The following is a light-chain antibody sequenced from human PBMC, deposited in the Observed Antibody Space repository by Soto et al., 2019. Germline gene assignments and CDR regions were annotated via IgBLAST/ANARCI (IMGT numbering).Light chain of an antibody. CDR2: GAS. CDR3: HQYGGSPRS. J-gene: IGKJ1*01. Sequence: EIVLTQSPGTLSLSPGERATLSCRASQSVSSSDLAWYQQKPGQAPRLLIYGASSRATGIPDRFSGSGSGTDFTLTISRLEPEDFAVYYCHQYGGSPRSLGQGTKVAIK. CDR1: QSVSSSD. V-gene: IGKV3-20*01.